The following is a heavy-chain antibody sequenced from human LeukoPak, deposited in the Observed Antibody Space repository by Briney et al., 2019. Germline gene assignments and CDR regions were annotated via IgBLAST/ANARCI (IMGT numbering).Heavy chain of an antibody. CDR3: ARDLHDIWNGNYNVNDY. CDR1: GFTFSSYG. V-gene: IGHV3-33*01. D-gene: IGHD3-9*01. Sequence: PGGSLRLSCAASGFTFSSYGMHWVRQAPGKGLEWVAVIWYDGSNKYYADSVKGRFTISRDNSKNTLYLQMNSLRAEDTAVYYCARDLHDIWNGNYNVNDYWGQGTLVTVSS. J-gene: IGHJ4*02. CDR2: IWYDGSNK.